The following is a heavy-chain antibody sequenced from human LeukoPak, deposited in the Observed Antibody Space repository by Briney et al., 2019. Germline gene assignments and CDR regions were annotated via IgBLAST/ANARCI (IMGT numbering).Heavy chain of an antibody. V-gene: IGHV4-34*12. D-gene: IGHD1-14*01. CDR3: AKEPDGIRFDP. J-gene: IGHJ5*02. CDR2: VLLSGRT. CDR1: GQSVSGSRSY. Sequence: SETLSLTCAVYGQSVSGSRSYWAWIRQPPGKGLEWIGNVLLSGRTTYNPALESRVSISMDSSKNQFSLTLTSVTAADTAVYYCAKEPDGIRFDPWGQGTLVTVSS.